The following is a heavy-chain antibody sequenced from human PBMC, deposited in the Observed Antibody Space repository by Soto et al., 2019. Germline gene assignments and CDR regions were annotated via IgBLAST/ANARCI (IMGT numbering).Heavy chain of an antibody. V-gene: IGHV2-5*02. Sequence: QITLKESGPTLVKPTQTLTLTCTFSGFSLSTSGVGVGWIRQPPGKALEWLALIYWDDDKRYRPSLKSSLTITKDTSKNQVVLTLTKLDTVDTATYYCARGGWTTYYSPFFYYWGQGTLVTVSS. J-gene: IGHJ4*02. CDR1: GFSLSTSGVG. CDR3: ARGGWTTYYSPFFYY. CDR2: IYWDDDK. D-gene: IGHD3-10*01.